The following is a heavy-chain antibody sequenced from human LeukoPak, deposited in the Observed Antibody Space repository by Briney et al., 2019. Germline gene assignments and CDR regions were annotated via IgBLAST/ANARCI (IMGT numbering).Heavy chain of an antibody. J-gene: IGHJ4*02. CDR3: ARSAIQLWFLDY. CDR2: INPSGGST. Sequence: GASVKVSCKASGYTFTSYYMHWVRQAPGQGLEWMGIINPSGGSTSYAQKFQGRVTITRDTSTSTVYMELSSLRSEDTAVYYCARSAIQLWFLDYWGQGTLVTVSS. V-gene: IGHV1-46*03. D-gene: IGHD5-18*01. CDR1: GYTFTSYY.